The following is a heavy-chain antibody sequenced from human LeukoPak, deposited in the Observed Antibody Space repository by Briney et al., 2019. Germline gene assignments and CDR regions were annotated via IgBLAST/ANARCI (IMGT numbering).Heavy chain of an antibody. CDR1: AFNFNAYT. V-gene: IGHV3-43*01. J-gene: IGHJ4*02. D-gene: IGHD5-24*01. CDR3: AKERDGHKDGLAH. Sequence: GGSLTLACATSAFNFNAYTMHWVRQAPGKGLEWVSLITGAATTNYADSVKGRFTVSSDNSKNSLYLQMNSLRPEDSGLYYCAKERDGHKDGLAHWGRGTLVTVSS. CDR2: ITGAATT.